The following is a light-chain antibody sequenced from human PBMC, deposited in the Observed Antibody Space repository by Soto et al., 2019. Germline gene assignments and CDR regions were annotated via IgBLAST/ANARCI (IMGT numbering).Light chain of an antibody. CDR2: KAS. CDR1: QSISSW. Sequence: DIQMTQSPSTLSASVGDRVTITCRASQSISSWLAWYQQKPGKAPKLLIYKASSLESGVPSRFSGSGSGTEFPLTISSLQPDDFATYYSQQYNSGYTFGQGTKLEI. J-gene: IGKJ2*01. CDR3: QQYNSGYT. V-gene: IGKV1-5*03.